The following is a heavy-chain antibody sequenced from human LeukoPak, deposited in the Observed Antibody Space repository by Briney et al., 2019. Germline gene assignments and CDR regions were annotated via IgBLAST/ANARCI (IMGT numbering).Heavy chain of an antibody. CDR3: ARDGRDGIQLWLQWFDP. D-gene: IGHD5-18*01. V-gene: IGHV4-34*01. CDR2: IYYSGST. CDR1: GGSFSGYY. J-gene: IGHJ5*02. Sequence: PSETLSLTCAVYGGSFSGYYWGWIRQPPGKGLEWIGSIYYSGSTYYNPSLKSRVTISVDTSKNQFSLKLSSVTAADTAVYYCARDGRDGIQLWLQWFDPWGQGTLVTVSS.